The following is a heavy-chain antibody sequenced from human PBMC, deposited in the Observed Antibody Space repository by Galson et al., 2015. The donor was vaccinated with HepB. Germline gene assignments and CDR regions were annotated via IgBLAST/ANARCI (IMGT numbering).Heavy chain of an antibody. V-gene: IGHV3-33*01. D-gene: IGHD1-14*01. Sequence: SLRLSCAASGFTFSSYGMHWVRQAPGKGLEWVAVIWYDGSNKYYADSVKGRFSISRDNSKNTLYLQMNSLRAEDTAVYYCARDQPDPTGYYYYYYMDVWGKGTTVTVSS. J-gene: IGHJ6*03. CDR3: ARDQPDPTGYYYYYYMDV. CDR2: IWYDGSNK. CDR1: GFTFSSYG.